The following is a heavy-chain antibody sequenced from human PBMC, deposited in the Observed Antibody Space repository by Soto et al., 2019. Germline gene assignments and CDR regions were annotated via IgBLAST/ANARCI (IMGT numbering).Heavy chain of an antibody. Sequence: GGSLRLSCAASGFTFSSYSMNWVRQAPGKGLEWVSYISSSSSTIYYAAPVKGRFTISRDDSKNTLYLQMNSLKTEDTAVYYYTTGPGPYGSGKNYYYCGMDVWGQGTTVTVSS. CDR3: TTGPGPYGSGKNYYYCGMDV. CDR1: GFTFSSYS. CDR2: ISSSSSTI. V-gene: IGHV3-48*01. D-gene: IGHD3-10*01. J-gene: IGHJ6*02.